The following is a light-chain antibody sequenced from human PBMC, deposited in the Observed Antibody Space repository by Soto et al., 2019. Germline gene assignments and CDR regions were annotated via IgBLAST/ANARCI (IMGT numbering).Light chain of an antibody. V-gene: IGLV2-8*01. Sequence: QSVLTQPPSASGTPGQRVTISCSGGSYNIGKNLVYWYQQHPGKAPKLMIYEVNKRPSGVPDRFSGSKSGSTASLTVSGLQAEDEADYYCSSYAGSSNVFGTGTKVTVL. CDR1: SYNIGKNL. CDR2: EVN. CDR3: SSYAGSSNV. J-gene: IGLJ1*01.